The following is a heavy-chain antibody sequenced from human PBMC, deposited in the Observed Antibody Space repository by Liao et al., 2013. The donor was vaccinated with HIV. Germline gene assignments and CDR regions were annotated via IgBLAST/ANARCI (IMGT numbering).Heavy chain of an antibody. V-gene: IGHV4-61*02. D-gene: IGHD2-15*01. CDR1: GGSISSASYY. J-gene: IGHJ4*02. Sequence: QVQLQESGPGLVKPSQTLSLTCSVSGGSISSASYYWTWIRQPAGKGLEWIGRIDTGGTTSYNPSLRGRVTISVDTSKNQFSLKLSSVTAADTAVYYCAREGGYCTGGSCRLYYFDFWGQGTLVTVSS. CDR2: IDTGGTT. CDR3: AREGGYCTGGSCRLYYFDF.